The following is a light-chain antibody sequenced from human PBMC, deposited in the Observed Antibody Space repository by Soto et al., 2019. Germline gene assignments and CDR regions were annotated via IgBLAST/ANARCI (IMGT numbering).Light chain of an antibody. V-gene: IGLV2-18*01. J-gene: IGLJ1*01. CDR3: SLYTSDNTYV. CDR2: EAS. CDR1: STDFVSYNR. Sequence: QSALTQPPSVSGSPGQSVTISCTGTSTDFVSYNRVSWYQQPPGTAPKLIIYEASNRPSGVPDRFSGSKSGNTASLTISGLQAADEADYYCSLYTSDNTYVFGTGIKLTVL.